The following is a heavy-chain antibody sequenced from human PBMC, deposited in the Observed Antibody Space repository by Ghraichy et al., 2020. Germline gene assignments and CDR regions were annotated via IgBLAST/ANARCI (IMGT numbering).Heavy chain of an antibody. CDR1: GFTFSSYG. CDR2: ISYDGSNK. Sequence: GGSLRLSCAASGFTFSSYGMHWVRQAPGKGLEWVAVISYDGSNKYYADSVKGRFTISRDNSKNTLYLQMNSLRAEDTAVYYCAKDLYYYDSSGYYWGYYYYGMDVWGQGTTVTASS. V-gene: IGHV3-30*18. CDR3: AKDLYYYDSSGYYWGYYYYGMDV. D-gene: IGHD3-22*01. J-gene: IGHJ6*02.